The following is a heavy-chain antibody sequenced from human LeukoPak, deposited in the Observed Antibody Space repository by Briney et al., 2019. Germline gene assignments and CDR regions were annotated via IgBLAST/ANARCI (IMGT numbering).Heavy chain of an antibody. Sequence: SETLYLTCTVSGASISDSYYFWGWIRQPPGKGLEWIATVDYRGTTYYNSALKSRVTITADTSKNQFYLNLNSMTAADTAVYFCARRRAYNYFDPWGQGTLVTVSS. V-gene: IGHV4-39*01. CDR3: ARRRAYNYFDP. CDR1: GASISDSYYF. CDR2: VDYRGTT. J-gene: IGHJ5*02.